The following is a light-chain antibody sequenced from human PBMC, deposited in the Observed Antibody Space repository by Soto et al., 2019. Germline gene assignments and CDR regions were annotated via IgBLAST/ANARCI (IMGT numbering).Light chain of an antibody. CDR2: DAS. Sequence: EVVLTQSPATLSLSPGERATLSCRTSQSVNTYLAWYQQKPGQAPRLLIYDASNRATGIPARFSGSGSGTRFTLTISSLEPEDFAVYYCQQRSNWPPGFTFGPGTKVDIE. CDR1: QSVNTY. CDR3: QQRSNWPPGFT. J-gene: IGKJ3*01. V-gene: IGKV3-11*01.